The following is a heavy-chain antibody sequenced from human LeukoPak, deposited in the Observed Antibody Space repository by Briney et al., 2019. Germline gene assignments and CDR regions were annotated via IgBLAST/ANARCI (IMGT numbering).Heavy chain of an antibody. V-gene: IGHV4-4*02. D-gene: IGHD5-18*01. CDR2: IYHSGST. Sequence: SGTLSLTCDVSGDSISSSNWWNWVRQPPGKGLEWIGGIYHSGSTNYNPSLKSRVTISVDKSKNQFSLRLTSVTAADTAVFYCARRRYNYGFDYWGQGTLVTVSS. J-gene: IGHJ4*02. CDR1: GDSISSSNW. CDR3: ARRRYNYGFDY.